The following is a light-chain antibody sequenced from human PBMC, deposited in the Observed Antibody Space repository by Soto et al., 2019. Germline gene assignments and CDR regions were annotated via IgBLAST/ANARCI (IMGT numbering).Light chain of an antibody. Sequence: QSVLTQPPSVSGAPGQRVTLSCTGIGAGSDVHWYQQLPGTAPKLLIYTNNNRPSGVPDRFSGSKSGTSASLAITGLQAEDEADYYCQSYVGGVVFGGGTKLTVL. V-gene: IGLV1-40*01. J-gene: IGLJ2*01. CDR3: QSYVGGVV. CDR2: TNN. CDR1: GAGSD.